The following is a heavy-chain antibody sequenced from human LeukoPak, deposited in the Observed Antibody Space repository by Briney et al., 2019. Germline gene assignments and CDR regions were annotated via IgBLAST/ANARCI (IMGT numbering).Heavy chain of an antibody. CDR3: ARDKIPPKSYYYGSGRGGYYYGMDV. CDR2: ISSSSSYI. V-gene: IGHV3-21*01. Sequence: GGSLRLSCAASGFTFSSYSMNWVRQAPGKGLEWVSSISSSSSYIYYADSVKGRSTISRDNAKNSLYLQMNSLRAEDTAVYYCARDKIPPKSYYYGSGRGGYYYGMDVWGKGTTVTVSS. D-gene: IGHD3-10*01. J-gene: IGHJ6*04. CDR1: GFTFSSYS.